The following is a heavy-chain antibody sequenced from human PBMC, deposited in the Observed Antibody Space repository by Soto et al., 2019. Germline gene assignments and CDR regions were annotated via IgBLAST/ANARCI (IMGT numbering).Heavy chain of an antibody. D-gene: IGHD4-4*01. CDR1: GGSISSRTFW. CDR2: MYYSGSS. CDR3: ARHPRDDYNYGGSGIFDY. J-gene: IGHJ4*02. V-gene: IGHV4-39*01. Sequence: QLQLQESGPGLVKPSETLSLTCRVSGGSISSRTFWWAWIRQPPGQGLEWIGDMYYSGSSYSSPSLKSRVPLSEDTSKNQLSLKLNSVTAADTAVYYCARHPRDDYNYGGSGIFDYWGQGTLVTVSS.